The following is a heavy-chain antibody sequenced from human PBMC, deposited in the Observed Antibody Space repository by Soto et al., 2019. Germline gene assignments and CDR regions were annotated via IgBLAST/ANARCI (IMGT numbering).Heavy chain of an antibody. Sequence: SETLSLTCFVSGYSITAGGYYWSWIRHHPGKGLEWIGSFYSSGSIIYNPSLRSRVSISGDTSSNQFPMSLTSVTAADTARYYCARNPSGQWVVPLYCDLWGQGTLVTVSS. V-gene: IGHV4-39*06. J-gene: IGHJ4*02. CDR2: FYSSGSI. CDR3: ARNPSGQWVVPLYCDL. D-gene: IGHD6-19*01. CDR1: GYSITAGGYY.